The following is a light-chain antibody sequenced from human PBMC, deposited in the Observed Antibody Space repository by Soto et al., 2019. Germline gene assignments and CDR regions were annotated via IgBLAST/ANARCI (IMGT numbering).Light chain of an antibody. V-gene: IGLV1-44*01. J-gene: IGLJ3*02. Sequence: QSVLTQPTSASGTPGQRVTISCSGSSSNIGSNTVNWYQQLPGTAPKLLIYNNNQRPSGVPDRFSGSKSGTSASLAISGLQSEXETDYYCAAWDDSLNGVVFGGGTKLTV. CDR3: AAWDDSLNGVV. CDR1: SSNIGSNT. CDR2: NNN.